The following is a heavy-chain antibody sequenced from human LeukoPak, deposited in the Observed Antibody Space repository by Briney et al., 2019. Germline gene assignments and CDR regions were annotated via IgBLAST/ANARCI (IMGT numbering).Heavy chain of an antibody. CDR1: GYTFTGYY. CDR2: INPNSGGT. V-gene: IGHV1-2*02. CDR3: ATIAASDAEYFQH. Sequence: ASVKVSCKASGYTFTGYYMHWVRQAPGQGLEGMGWINPNSGGTNYAQKLQGRVTMTRDTSTSTVYMDVSSLRSDDAAVYYCATIAASDAEYFQHWGQGTLVTVSS. J-gene: IGHJ1*01. D-gene: IGHD6-6*01.